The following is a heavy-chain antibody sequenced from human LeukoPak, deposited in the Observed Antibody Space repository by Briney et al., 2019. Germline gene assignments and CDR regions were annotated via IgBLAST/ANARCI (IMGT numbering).Heavy chain of an antibody. D-gene: IGHD3-9*01. J-gene: IGHJ4*02. CDR1: GCAVRRYW. Sequence: GGSLRLVSAAWGCAVRRYWMSWGGRAPGKGLEWVANIKQDGSEKYYVDSVKGRFTISRDNAKNSLYLQMNSLRAEDTAVYYCARDSPNSYYDILTGYYKSLHTFDYWGQGTLATVSS. CDR3: ARDSPNSYYDILTGYYKSLHTFDY. CDR2: IKQDGSEK. V-gene: IGHV3-7*01.